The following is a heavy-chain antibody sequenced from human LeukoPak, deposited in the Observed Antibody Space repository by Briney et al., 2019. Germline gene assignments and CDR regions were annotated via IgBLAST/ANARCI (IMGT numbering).Heavy chain of an antibody. CDR3: ARGYGSNVRLIGMVV. Sequence: SVKVSCKASGGIFSNYGISWVRQAPGQGLEWMGEIIPIFGTANYAQKFQGRVTITADESTSTAYMGLSSLRSEDTAVYYCARGYGSNVRLIGMVVWGQGTTVTVSS. V-gene: IGHV1-69*13. J-gene: IGHJ6*02. CDR1: GGIFSNYG. D-gene: IGHD3-16*01. CDR2: IIPIFGTA.